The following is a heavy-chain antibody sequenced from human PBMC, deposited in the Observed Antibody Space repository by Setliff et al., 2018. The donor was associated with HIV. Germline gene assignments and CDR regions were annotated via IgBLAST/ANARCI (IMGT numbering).Heavy chain of an antibody. CDR2: IYGNGNT. CDR3: ARLDSSIFGTIKPLHPFDY. CDR1: GGSISGHF. V-gene: IGHV4-4*09. J-gene: IGHJ4*01. D-gene: IGHD3-3*01. Sequence: SETLSLTCSVSGGSISGHFWSWIRQSPGKGLEWMGYIYGNGNTKYNRYLNSRVTMSVDTSRNQFSLNLNSVTAADTAMYYCARLDSSIFGTIKPLHPFDYWGQGLLVTVSS.